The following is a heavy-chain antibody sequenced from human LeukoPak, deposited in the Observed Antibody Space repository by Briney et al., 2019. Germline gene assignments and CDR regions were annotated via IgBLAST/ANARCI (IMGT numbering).Heavy chain of an antibody. CDR2: INPNSGGT. Sequence: ASVKVSCKASGYSFTSFGVSWVRQAPGQGLEWMGWINPNSGGTNYAQKFQGRVTMTRDTSISTAYMELSRLRSDDTAVYYCARDHWDGDYAVYWGQGTLVTVSS. CDR3: ARDHWDGDYAVY. V-gene: IGHV1-2*02. CDR1: GYSFTSFG. J-gene: IGHJ4*02. D-gene: IGHD4-17*01.